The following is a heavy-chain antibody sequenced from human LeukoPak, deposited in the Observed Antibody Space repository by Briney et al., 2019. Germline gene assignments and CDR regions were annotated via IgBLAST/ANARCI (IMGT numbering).Heavy chain of an antibody. CDR2: ISYDGSNK. D-gene: IGHD3-22*01. CDR3: ARGRYYYDSSGQAQHNFDY. Sequence: PGGSPRLSCAASGFTFSSYAMHWVRQAPGKGLEWVAVISYDGSNKYYADSVKGRFTISRDNSKNTLYLQMNSLRAEDTAVYYCARGRYYYDSSGQAQHNFDYWGQGTLVTVSS. CDR1: GFTFSSYA. J-gene: IGHJ4*02. V-gene: IGHV3-30-3*01.